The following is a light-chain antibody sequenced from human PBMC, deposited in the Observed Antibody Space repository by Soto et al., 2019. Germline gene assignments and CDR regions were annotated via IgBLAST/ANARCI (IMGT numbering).Light chain of an antibody. J-gene: IGLJ1*01. CDR3: SSDTYSRIPYV. CDR1: SSDIGGYNY. CDR2: DVT. Sequence: QSVLTQPASVSGSPGQSITISCTGSSSDIGGYNYVSWYQQHPGKAPKLMLYDVTNRPSAVSNRFSGSKSGNTASLTISGFQAEDEADDYGSSDTYSRIPYVVRTGTKVTVL. V-gene: IGLV2-14*03.